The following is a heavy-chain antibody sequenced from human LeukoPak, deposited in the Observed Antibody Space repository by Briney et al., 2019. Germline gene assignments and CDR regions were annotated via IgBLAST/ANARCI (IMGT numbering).Heavy chain of an antibody. CDR3: AREVVDTAPFDY. Sequence: GSLRLSCAASGFTFSSYWMSWVRQAPGKGLEWIGSIYHSGSTYYNPSLKSRVTISVDTSKNQFSLKLSSATAADTAVYYCAREVVDTAPFDYWGQGTLVTVSS. CDR1: GFTFSSYW. V-gene: IGHV4-38-2*02. CDR2: IYHSGST. D-gene: IGHD5-18*01. J-gene: IGHJ4*02.